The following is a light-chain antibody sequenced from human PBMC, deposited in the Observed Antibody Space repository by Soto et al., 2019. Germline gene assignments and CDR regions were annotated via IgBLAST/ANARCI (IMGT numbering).Light chain of an antibody. J-gene: IGKJ1*01. CDR2: AAS. CDR3: QQRYSTPWT. CDR1: QSISSN. Sequence: DIQMTQSPSSLSASVGDRVTITCRASQSISSNSNWYQQKPGKAPKLLIYAASILRSGVPSRFSGSGSGTDVSLTISSLQPEDFATYYCQQRYSTPWTFGQGTKVEIK. V-gene: IGKV1-39*01.